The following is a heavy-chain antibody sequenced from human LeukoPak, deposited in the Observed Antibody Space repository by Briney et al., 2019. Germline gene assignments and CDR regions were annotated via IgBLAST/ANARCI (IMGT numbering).Heavy chain of an antibody. Sequence: PGGSLRLSCAASGFRFSSHAMSWVRQAPGKGLEWVSTISGTGANTFYVDSVKGRFTISRDNSKNTLYLQMNSLRDEDTAVYYCAKGSYCSGGSCYLRYFQHWGQGTLVTVSS. D-gene: IGHD2-15*01. CDR3: AKGSYCSGGSCYLRYFQH. CDR2: ISGTGANT. V-gene: IGHV3-23*01. CDR1: GFRFSSHA. J-gene: IGHJ1*01.